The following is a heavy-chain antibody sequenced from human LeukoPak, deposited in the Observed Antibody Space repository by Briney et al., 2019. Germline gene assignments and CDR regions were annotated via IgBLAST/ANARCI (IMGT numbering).Heavy chain of an antibody. D-gene: IGHD2-15*01. Sequence: GGSLRLSCAASGFTFSRDWMHWVRQVPGKGLVWVSRIDSDDGSTSYADSVRGRFTISRDNAKKTLYLQMNSLRVENTAVYYCLVILTEPTSPSPDGLDIWGQGTMVTVSS. V-gene: IGHV3-74*01. CDR2: IDSDDGST. CDR1: GFTFSRDW. CDR3: LVILTEPTSPSPDGLDI. J-gene: IGHJ3*02.